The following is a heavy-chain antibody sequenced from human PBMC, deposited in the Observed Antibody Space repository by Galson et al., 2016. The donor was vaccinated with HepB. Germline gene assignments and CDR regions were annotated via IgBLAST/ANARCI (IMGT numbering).Heavy chain of an antibody. Sequence: QSGAEVKKPGESLRISCKATGYKFTSHWINWVRQMPGKGLEWMGRIDPSDSYTNYSPSFQGHVTISFDKSIGTAYLQWRSLKASDTAIYYCAKSLGIAEYNWSDPWGQGTLVVVSS. J-gene: IGHJ5*02. V-gene: IGHV5-10-1*01. CDR3: AKSLGIAEYNWSDP. D-gene: IGHD6-13*01. CDR1: GYKFTSHW. CDR2: IDPSDSYT.